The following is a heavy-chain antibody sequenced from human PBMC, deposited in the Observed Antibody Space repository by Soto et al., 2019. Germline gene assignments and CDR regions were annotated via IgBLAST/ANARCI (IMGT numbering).Heavy chain of an antibody. D-gene: IGHD2-15*01. Sequence: EVHLVESGGGLVMPGGSLRLSCAASGFTFASYHMTWVRQAPGKGLDWVSSINPSSSHIYYSDSVRGRFTISRDDSKNSLHLDMNSLRTEDVAIYYCVRGYCGGGGCYLRRDALEVWGQGTAVTVS. CDR1: GFTFASYH. V-gene: IGHV3-21*01. CDR3: VRGYCGGGGCYLRRDALEV. J-gene: IGHJ3*01. CDR2: INPSSSHI.